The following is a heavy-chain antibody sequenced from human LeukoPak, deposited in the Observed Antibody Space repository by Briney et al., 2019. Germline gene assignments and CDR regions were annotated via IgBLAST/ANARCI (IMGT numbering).Heavy chain of an antibody. CDR1: GYSISSGYY. V-gene: IGHV4-38-2*01. CDR2: IYHSGTT. D-gene: IGHD2-2*01. CDR3: ARLCKGSTSCLEIDP. J-gene: IGHJ5*02. Sequence: SETLSLTCAVSGYSISSGYYWGWIRQPPGKGLQWIGTIYHSGTTYYSPSLKSRVTISLDTSKNQFSLKLSSVTAADTAVYYCARLCKGSTSCLEIDPWGQGTLVTVSS.